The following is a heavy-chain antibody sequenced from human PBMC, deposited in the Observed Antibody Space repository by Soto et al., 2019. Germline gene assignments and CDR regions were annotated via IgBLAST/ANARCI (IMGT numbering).Heavy chain of an antibody. CDR2: ITYNGRT. CDR3: ERERQVGPSSGRFDP. Sequence: TLSLTCSVNGECINSDSVPWSWIRQSPGKGLEYIGYITYNGRTFYNPSLKSRVTMSVDTPKNQFSLEVRYVTAADTAVYYCERERQVGPSSGRFDPWGQGTLVTVSS. CDR1: GECINSDSVP. J-gene: IGHJ5*02. V-gene: IGHV4-31*03.